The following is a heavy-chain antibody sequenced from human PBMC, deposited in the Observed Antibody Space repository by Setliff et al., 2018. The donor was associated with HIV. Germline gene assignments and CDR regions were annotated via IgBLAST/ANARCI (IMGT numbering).Heavy chain of an antibody. Sequence: GGSLRLSCAASEFTVSSNYMSWVRQAPGKGLEWVSVIYSGVSTYYTDSVKGRFTISRDNSKNTLYLQMNSLRAEDTAVYYCARLAYYDFWNGYSYYMDVWGKGTTVTVSS. V-gene: IGHV3-66*02. CDR3: ARLAYYDFWNGYSYYMDV. J-gene: IGHJ6*03. CDR1: EFTVSSNY. CDR2: IYSGVST. D-gene: IGHD3-3*01.